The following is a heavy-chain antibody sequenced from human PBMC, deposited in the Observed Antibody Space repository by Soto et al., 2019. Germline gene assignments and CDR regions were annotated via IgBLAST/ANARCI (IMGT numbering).Heavy chain of an antibody. V-gene: IGHV4-34*02. CDR2: INHRGGA. CDR1: NGSFTDYF. CDR3: VARGMTYDFLSGPHPFDP. Sequence: QVQLQQWGAGLLKPSETLSLTCAAHNGSFTDYFWTWIRQSPGKGLEWIGEINHRGGATYNPSLRSRVTISTDASKNHFSLSLRSLTAADTAVYYCVARGMTYDFLSGPHPFDPWGHGTLVTVSS. D-gene: IGHD3-3*01. J-gene: IGHJ5*02.